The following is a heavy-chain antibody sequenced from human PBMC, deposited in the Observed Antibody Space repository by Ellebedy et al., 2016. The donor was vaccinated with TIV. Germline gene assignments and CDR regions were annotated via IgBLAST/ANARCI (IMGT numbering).Heavy chain of an antibody. D-gene: IGHD3-3*01. CDR2: ISHDESNK. CDR1: GFTFSTYA. Sequence: GGSLRLSXAASGFTFSTYASHWVRQAPGRGLECVALISHDESNKNYADSVKGRFTISRDNSKNTLFLQMNSLRDEDTAVYYCARDAFGSIDYWGQGTLVTVSS. J-gene: IGHJ4*02. CDR3: ARDAFGSIDY. V-gene: IGHV3-30-3*01.